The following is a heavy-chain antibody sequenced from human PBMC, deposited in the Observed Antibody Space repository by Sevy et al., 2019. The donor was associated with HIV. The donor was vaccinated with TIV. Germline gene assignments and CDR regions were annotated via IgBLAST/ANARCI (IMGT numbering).Heavy chain of an antibody. V-gene: IGHV3-23*01. CDR3: AKGEVTGTSRSFDY. D-gene: IGHD1-7*01. J-gene: IGHJ4*02. Sequence: GGSLRLSCAASGFTISRYAMSWVRQAPGKGLEWVSAISGSGGSTYYADSVKGRFTISRDNSKNTLYLQMNSLRAEDTAVYYCAKGEVTGTSRSFDYWGQGTLVTVSS. CDR2: ISGSGGST. CDR1: GFTISRYA.